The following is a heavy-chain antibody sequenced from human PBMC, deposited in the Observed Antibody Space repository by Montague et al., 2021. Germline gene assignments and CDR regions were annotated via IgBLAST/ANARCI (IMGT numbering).Heavy chain of an antibody. CDR3: ARTSKFRANEGKYYYNALDV. J-gene: IGHJ6*04. CDR1: GGAISSSSCN. V-gene: IGHV4-39*01. CDR2: IYYSSNT. D-gene: IGHD2-21*01. Sequence: SETLSLTCTVSGGAISSSSCNWVWNRQPPGQELVWVVSIYYSSNTYYSPSLKIRVTISADTSQKQFSLKVRSVTAADTAVYYCARTSKFRANEGKYYYNALDVWGKGTTVTVSS.